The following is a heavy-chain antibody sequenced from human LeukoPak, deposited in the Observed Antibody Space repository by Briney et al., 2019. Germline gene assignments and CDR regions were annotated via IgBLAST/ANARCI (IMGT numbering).Heavy chain of an antibody. CDR3: TRDANHYGGMDV. CDR1: GFTFSNYW. J-gene: IGHJ6*02. CDR2: INSDGSTT. V-gene: IGHV3-74*01. Sequence: PGGSLRLSCAASGFTFSNYWMSWVRQAPEKGLVWVSRINSDGSTTDYADSVKGRFTITRDSAKNTLYLEMNSLRVEDTAVYYCTRDANHYGGMDVWGQGTTVTVSS.